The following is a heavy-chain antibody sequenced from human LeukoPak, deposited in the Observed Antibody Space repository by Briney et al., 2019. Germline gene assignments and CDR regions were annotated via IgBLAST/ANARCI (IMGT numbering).Heavy chain of an antibody. D-gene: IGHD3-16*01. V-gene: IGHV3-21*01. Sequence: PGGSLRLSCAASGFTFSSYSMNWVRQAPGKGLEWVSSISSSSSYIYYADSVKGRFTISRDNAKNSLYLQMNSLRAEDTAVYYCARDMGQKLYDYVWGSNDYWGQGTLVTVSS. CDR1: GFTFSSYS. CDR3: ARDMGQKLYDYVWGSNDY. CDR2: ISSSSSYI. J-gene: IGHJ4*02.